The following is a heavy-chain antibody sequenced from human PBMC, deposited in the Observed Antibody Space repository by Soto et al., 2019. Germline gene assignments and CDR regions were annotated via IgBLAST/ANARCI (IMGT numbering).Heavy chain of an antibody. D-gene: IGHD3-16*01. V-gene: IGHV2-5*02. CDR1: GFSLTTRGVG. CDR3: AHIPNYYQYDWFAP. J-gene: IGHJ5*02. Sequence: QITLKESGPTLVKPTQTLTLTCTFSGFSLTTRGVGVGWIRQPPGKALECLALIYWDDDKRYSPSLQSRLSITKDTSKNQVVLTMINVDPVDTATYYCAHIPNYYQYDWFAPWGQGTLVSVSS. CDR2: IYWDDDK.